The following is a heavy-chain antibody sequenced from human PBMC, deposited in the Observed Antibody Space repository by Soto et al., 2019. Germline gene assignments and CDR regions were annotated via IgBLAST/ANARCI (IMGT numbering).Heavy chain of an antibody. CDR1: GGTFSSYA. CDR3: ALGGVRGVMTLFDY. J-gene: IGHJ4*02. V-gene: IGHV1-69*01. Sequence: QVQLVQSGAAVKKPGSSVKVSCKASGGTFSSYAISWVRQAPGQGLEWMGGIIPISGTANYAQKFQGRVTITADESTSTAYMELSSLRSEDTAVYYCALGGVRGVMTLFDYWGQGTLVTVSS. CDR2: IIPISGTA. D-gene: IGHD3-10*01.